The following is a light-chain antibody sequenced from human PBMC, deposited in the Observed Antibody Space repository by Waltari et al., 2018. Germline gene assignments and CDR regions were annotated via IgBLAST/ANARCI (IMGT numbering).Light chain of an antibody. Sequence: SYELTQPPSVSVSPGQTASITCFGDKLGDKYAYWYQQRPGQSPVVVFYQAGKRPAGIPARFSGPTSGNTSPLTSGAPQSMDEADYYSQAWDSSTVVFGGGTKLTVL. CDR1: KLGDKY. J-gene: IGLJ2*01. V-gene: IGLV3-1*01. CDR2: QAG. CDR3: QAWDSSTVV.